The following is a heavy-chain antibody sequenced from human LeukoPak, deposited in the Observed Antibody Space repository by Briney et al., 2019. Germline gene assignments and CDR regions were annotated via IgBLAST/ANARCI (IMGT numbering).Heavy chain of an antibody. CDR2: IYYSGSTYYNPSYYNGST. Sequence: SETLSLTCTVSGGSIRSSSYYWGWIRQPPGKGLEWIGSIYYSGSTYYNPSYYNGSTYYNPSLKSRVTISVDTSKNQFSLKLSSVTAADTAVYYCARLMTTVTTFRFNYYYYYMDVWGKGTTVTISS. CDR3: ARLMTTVTTFRFNYYYYYMDV. CDR1: GGSIRSSSYY. V-gene: IGHV4-39*07. D-gene: IGHD4-17*01. J-gene: IGHJ6*03.